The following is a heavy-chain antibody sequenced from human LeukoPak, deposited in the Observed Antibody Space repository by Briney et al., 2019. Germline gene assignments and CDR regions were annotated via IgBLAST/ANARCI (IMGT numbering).Heavy chain of an antibody. CDR3: AKTSSWDYYYYMDV. CDR2: ISGSGGST. Sequence: GGSLRLSCAASGFTFSSYAMSWVRQAPGKGLEWVSAISGSGGSTYYADSVKGRFTISRDNSKNTLYLQMNSLRAEDTAVYYCAKTSSWDYYYYMDVWGKGTTVTVSS. J-gene: IGHJ6*03. V-gene: IGHV3-23*01. D-gene: IGHD6-13*01. CDR1: GFTFSSYA.